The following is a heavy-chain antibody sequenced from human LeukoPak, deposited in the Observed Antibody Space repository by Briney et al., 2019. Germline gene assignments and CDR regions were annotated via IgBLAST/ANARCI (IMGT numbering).Heavy chain of an antibody. V-gene: IGHV4-59*01. CDR2: IYYSGST. CDR3: ARVGSGTFDY. D-gene: IGHD3-10*01. Sequence: SETLSLTCTVSGGSISSYYWSWIRQPPGKGLEWIGYIYYSGSTNYNPSLKGRVTISVDTPKNQFSLKLSSVTAADTAVYYCARVGSGTFDYWGQGTLVTVSS. J-gene: IGHJ4*02. CDR1: GGSISSYY.